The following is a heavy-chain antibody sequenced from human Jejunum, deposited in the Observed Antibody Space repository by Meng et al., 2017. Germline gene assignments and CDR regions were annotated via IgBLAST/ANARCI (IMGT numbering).Heavy chain of an antibody. CDR2: INTDNGKT. Sequence: QGQCVQSGAGVQKPGASVKVSCKASGYTVTSYALHWVRQAPGQRLEWMGWINTDNGKTKYSQKFQGRVTITWDTSASTVHMELHSLTSEDTAVYYCARVYCSGGSCYEPNWFDPWGQGTLVTVSS. CDR3: ARVYCSGGSCYEPNWFDP. CDR1: GYTVTSYA. V-gene: IGHV1-3*04. J-gene: IGHJ5*02. D-gene: IGHD2-15*01.